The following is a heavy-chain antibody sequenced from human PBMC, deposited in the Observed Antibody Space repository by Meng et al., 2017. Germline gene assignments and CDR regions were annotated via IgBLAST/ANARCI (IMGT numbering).Heavy chain of an antibody. CDR1: GYTFTSYA. CDR3: ARPPAAAAAPYFDY. Sequence: ASVKVSCKASGYTFTSYAMHWVRQAPGQRLEWMGWINADNGNTKYSQKFQGRVTITRDTSASTAYMELSSLRSEDTAVYYCARPPAAAAAPYFDYWGQGTLVTVSS. V-gene: IGHV1-3*01. J-gene: IGHJ4*02. D-gene: IGHD6-13*01. CDR2: INADNGNT.